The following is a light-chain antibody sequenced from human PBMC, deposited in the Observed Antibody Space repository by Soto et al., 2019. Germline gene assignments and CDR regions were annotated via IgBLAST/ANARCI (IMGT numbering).Light chain of an antibody. CDR3: QQYGSSRFT. CDR1: QSVSSSY. Sequence: EIVLPQSPGTLSLSPGERANLSCRASQSVSSSYLAWYQQKPGQAPRLLIYGASSRATGIPDRFSGSGSGTDFTLTISRLEPEDLAAYYGQQYGSSRFTFGPGTKVDIK. CDR2: GAS. V-gene: IGKV3-20*01. J-gene: IGKJ3*01.